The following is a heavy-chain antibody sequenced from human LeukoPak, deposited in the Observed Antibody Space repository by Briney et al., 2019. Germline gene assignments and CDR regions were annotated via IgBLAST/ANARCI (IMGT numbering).Heavy chain of an antibody. CDR3: ARAVDGGYTIDY. Sequence: GGSLRLSCAASGFTFKSYAMSWVRQAPGKGLEWVSYISSSSSYTNYADSVKGRFTISRDNAKNSLYLQMNSLRAEDTAVYYCARAVDGGYTIDYWGQGTLVTVSS. V-gene: IGHV3-11*05. D-gene: IGHD4-17*01. CDR2: ISSSSSYT. CDR1: GFTFKSYA. J-gene: IGHJ4*02.